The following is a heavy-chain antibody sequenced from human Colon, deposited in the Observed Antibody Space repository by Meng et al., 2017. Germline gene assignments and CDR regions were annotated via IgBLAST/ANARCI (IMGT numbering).Heavy chain of an antibody. CDR3: ARDLHIAAANY. V-gene: IGHV3-74*01. D-gene: IGHD6-13*01. J-gene: IGHJ4*02. CDR1: GFTFSDFW. CDR2: IIGDGSAR. Sequence: VELVGAGGGVCRRGGSLRLSCEASGFTFSDFWMHWVRQAPGKGLEWVSRIIGDGSARDYADSVKGRFIISRDNAKTTVYLEMNNLRAEDTAIYYCARDLHIAAANYWGQGTLVTVSS.